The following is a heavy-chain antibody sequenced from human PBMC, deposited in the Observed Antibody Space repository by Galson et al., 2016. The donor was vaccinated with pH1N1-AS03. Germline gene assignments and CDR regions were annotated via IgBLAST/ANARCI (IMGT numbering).Heavy chain of an antibody. CDR2: IKQDGSVE. Sequence: SLRLSCAASGFTFSSYWMTWVRQAPGKGLEWVANIKQDGSVEYYVDSVKGRFTISRDNAKNSLYLQMNSLRDEATAVYYCARAVGGGDSFWGQGTLVTVSA. CDR3: ARAVGGGDSF. V-gene: IGHV3-7*01. CDR1: GFTFSSYW. D-gene: IGHD4-23*01. J-gene: IGHJ4*02.